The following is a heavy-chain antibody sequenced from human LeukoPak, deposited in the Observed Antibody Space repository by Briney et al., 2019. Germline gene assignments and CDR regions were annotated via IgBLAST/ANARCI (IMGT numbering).Heavy chain of an antibody. CDR3: AKVGASYYFDY. V-gene: IGHV3-23*01. CDR2: ISDSGGST. Sequence: GGSLRLSCAASGFTFSIYSMSWVRQATGKGLEWVSGISDSGGSTHYADSVKGRFTISGDNSKNTLYLQMNSLRAEDTAVYYCAKVGASYYFDYWGQGTLVTVSS. D-gene: IGHD1-26*01. CDR1: GFTFSIYS. J-gene: IGHJ4*02.